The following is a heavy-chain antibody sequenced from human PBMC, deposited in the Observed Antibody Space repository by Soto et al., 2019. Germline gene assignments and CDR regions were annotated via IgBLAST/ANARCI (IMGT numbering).Heavy chain of an antibody. CDR3: ARDSDLSAAGTAGRGTYYYYGMDV. D-gene: IGHD6-13*01. CDR2: INPNSGGT. Sequence: ASVKVSCKASGYTFTGYYMHWVRQAPGQGLEWMGWINPNSGGTNYAQKFQGWVTMTRDTSISTAYMELSRLRSDDTAVYYCARDSDLSAAGTAGRGTYYYYGMDVWGQGTTVTVSS. CDR1: GYTFTGYY. J-gene: IGHJ6*02. V-gene: IGHV1-2*04.